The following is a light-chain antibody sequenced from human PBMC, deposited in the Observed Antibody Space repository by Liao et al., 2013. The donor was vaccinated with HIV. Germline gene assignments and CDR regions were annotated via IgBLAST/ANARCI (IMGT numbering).Light chain of an antibody. V-gene: IGLV3-1*01. CDR3: QVWDSSSDHPYVV. CDR2: QDT. Sequence: SYELSQPPSVSVSPGQTANITCSGDKLGDKYACWYQQKPGQSPVLIIYQDTKRPSGIPERFSGSNSGNTATLTISGTQAMDEADYYCQVWDSSSDHPYVVFGGGTKLTVL. CDR1: KLGDKY. J-gene: IGLJ2*01.